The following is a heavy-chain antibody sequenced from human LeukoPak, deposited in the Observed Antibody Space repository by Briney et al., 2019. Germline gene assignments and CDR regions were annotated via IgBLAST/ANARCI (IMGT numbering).Heavy chain of an antibody. J-gene: IGHJ3*02. CDR2: IYYSGST. CDR3: ARCITMVRGVICAFDI. Sequence: SETLSLTCTVSGGSISSYFWSWIRQPPGKGLEWIGYIYYSGSTNYNPSLKSRVTISVDTSKNQFSLKLSSVTAADTAVYYCARCITMVRGVICAFDIRGQGTMVTVSS. D-gene: IGHD3-10*01. CDR1: GGSISSYF. V-gene: IGHV4-59*12.